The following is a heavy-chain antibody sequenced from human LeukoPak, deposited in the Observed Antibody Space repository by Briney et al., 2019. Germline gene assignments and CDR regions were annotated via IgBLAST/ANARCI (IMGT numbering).Heavy chain of an antibody. J-gene: IGHJ4*02. CDR3: AKGGNYAPLDY. Sequence: PGGSLRLSCAGSGFTFTDSAMTWVRQAPGKGLEWVSAISTSGGDTIYTDSVKDRFTISRDNSENTLYLQMNSLRAEDTAIYYCAKGGNYAPLDYWGQGTLVTVSS. D-gene: IGHD1-7*01. CDR2: ISTSGGDT. V-gene: IGHV3-23*01. CDR1: GFTFTDSA.